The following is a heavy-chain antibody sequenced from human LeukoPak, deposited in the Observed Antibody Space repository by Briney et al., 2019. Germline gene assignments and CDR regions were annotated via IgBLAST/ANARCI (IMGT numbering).Heavy chain of an antibody. CDR2: IYSSGSN. D-gene: IGHD3-22*01. J-gene: IGHJ3*02. CDR3: ARMGDYYDSSGYRHDAFDI. V-gene: IGHV4-59*01. Sequence: SETLSLTCTVSGGSISYYYWNWIRQPPGKGLEWIGYIYSSGSNNYNPSLKSRVTISLDTSKNQFSLKLSSVTAADTAVYYCARMGDYYDSSGYRHDAFDIWGQGTMVTVSS. CDR1: GGSISYYY.